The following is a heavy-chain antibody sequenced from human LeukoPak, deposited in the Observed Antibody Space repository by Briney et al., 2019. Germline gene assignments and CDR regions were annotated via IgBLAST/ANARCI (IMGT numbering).Heavy chain of an antibody. Sequence: GGTLRLSCAASGFTFSTYAMNGVPDAPGKGLEWVLDISSSSNTIYYADSVKGRFTISRDNPKNTLYLQMNSLRAEDTAVYYCAKDLDTMVRGVFDYWGQGTLVTVSS. CDR1: GFTFSTYA. CDR2: ISSSSNTI. V-gene: IGHV3-48*01. D-gene: IGHD3-10*01. J-gene: IGHJ4*02. CDR3: AKDLDTMVRGVFDY.